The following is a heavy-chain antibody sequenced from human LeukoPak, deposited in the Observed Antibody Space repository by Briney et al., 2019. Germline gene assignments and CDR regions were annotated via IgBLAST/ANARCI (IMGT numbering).Heavy chain of an antibody. D-gene: IGHD5-12*01. CDR2: ISGSGGST. V-gene: IGHV3-23*01. CDR3: ANLQSGYDYGVY. J-gene: IGHJ4*02. CDR1: GLTFSSYA. Sequence: GGSLRLSCAASGLTFSSYAMSWVRQAPGKGLEWVSAISGSGGSTYYADSVKGRFTISRDNSKNTLYLQMNSLRAEDTAVYYCANLQSGYDYGVYWGQGTLVTVSS.